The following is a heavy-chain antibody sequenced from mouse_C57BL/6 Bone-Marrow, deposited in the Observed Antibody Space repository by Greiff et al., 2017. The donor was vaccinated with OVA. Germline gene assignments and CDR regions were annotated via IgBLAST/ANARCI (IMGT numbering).Heavy chain of an antibody. J-gene: IGHJ2*01. Sequence: EVQRVESGGDLVKPGGSLKLSCAASGFTFSSYGMSWVRQTPDKRLEWVATISSGGSYTYYPDSVKGRFTISRDNATNTLYLPMSSLKSEDTAMSYWARHGYYGSSYYFDNWGQGTTLTVSS. V-gene: IGHV5-6*01. CDR3: ARHGYYGSSYYFDN. CDR1: GFTFSSYG. D-gene: IGHD1-1*01. CDR2: ISSGGSYT.